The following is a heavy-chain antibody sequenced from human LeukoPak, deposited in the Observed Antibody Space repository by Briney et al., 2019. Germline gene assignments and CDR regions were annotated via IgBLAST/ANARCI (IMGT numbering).Heavy chain of an antibody. CDR2: ISAYNGNT. J-gene: IGHJ3*02. CDR3: ARDQSVRLLQTSSTYFKHVFAI. V-gene: IGHV1-18*01. CDR1: GYTFTNYG. D-gene: IGHD6-13*01. Sequence: GASVKVSCKASGYTFTNYGISWVRQAPGQGLEWMAWISAYNGNTNYAQKVQGRVTMTTDTSTSTAYMELRSLRFDDTAVYYCARDQSVRLLQTSSTYFKHVFAIWGQGSMVTVSS.